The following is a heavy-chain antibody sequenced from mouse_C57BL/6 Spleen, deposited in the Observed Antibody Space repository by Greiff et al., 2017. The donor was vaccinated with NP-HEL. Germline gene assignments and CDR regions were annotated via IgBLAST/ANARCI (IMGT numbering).Heavy chain of an antibody. CDR1: GYTFTSYW. Sequence: VQLQQSVAELVRPGASVKLSCKASGYTFTSYWMQWVKQRPGQGLEWIGEIDPSDSYTNYNQKFKGKATLTVDTSSSTAYMQLSSLTSEDSAVYYCARRANWYFDVWGTGTTVTVSS. CDR2: IDPSDSYT. D-gene: IGHD3-1*01. J-gene: IGHJ1*03. CDR3: ARRANWYFDV. V-gene: IGHV1-50*01.